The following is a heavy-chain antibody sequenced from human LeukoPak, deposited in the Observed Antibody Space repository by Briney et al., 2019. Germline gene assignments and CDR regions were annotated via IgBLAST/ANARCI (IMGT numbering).Heavy chain of an antibody. D-gene: IGHD2-2*01. CDR3: ARVGYCSSTSCYEDMDV. V-gene: IGHV4-39*07. CDR2: INHSGST. CDR1: GGSISTSNYY. J-gene: IGHJ6*03. Sequence: SETLSLTCTVSGGSISTSNYYWSWIRQPPGKGLEWIGEINHSGSTNYNPSLKSRVTISVDTSKNQFSLKLSSVTAADTAVYYCARVGYCSSTSCYEDMDVWGKGTTVTVSS.